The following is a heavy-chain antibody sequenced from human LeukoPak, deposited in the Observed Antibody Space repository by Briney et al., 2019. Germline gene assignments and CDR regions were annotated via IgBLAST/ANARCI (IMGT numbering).Heavy chain of an antibody. CDR1: GFTLSTYG. Sequence: GGSLRLSCAPSGFTLSTYGMHWVRQAPGKGLEWGAVIWYDGSNKYYADSVTGRFTISRDNSKNTLYLQMNSLRAEDTAVYYCARESGGDYDDYYYMDVWGKGTTVTVSS. J-gene: IGHJ6*03. V-gene: IGHV3-33*01. CDR3: ARESGGDYDDYYYMDV. CDR2: IWYDGSNK. D-gene: IGHD4-17*01.